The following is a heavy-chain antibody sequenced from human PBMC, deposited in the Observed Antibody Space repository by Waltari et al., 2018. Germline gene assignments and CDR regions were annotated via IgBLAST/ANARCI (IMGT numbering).Heavy chain of an antibody. J-gene: IGHJ4*01. CDR1: GFDFRSYV. CDR2: TSTYATTI. Sequence: QLLQSGGGPVQPGGSLRLSCAASGFDFRSYVMAWVRQSPRQGLEWVSVTSTYATTIFYSDAVRGRSTISRDNSNNIVSLQMDSLRVEDTAMYYCARLKSLDSRWFYSFDLWGQGTLVTVS. V-gene: IGHV3-23*01. D-gene: IGHD2-15*01. CDR3: ARLKSLDSRWFYSFDL.